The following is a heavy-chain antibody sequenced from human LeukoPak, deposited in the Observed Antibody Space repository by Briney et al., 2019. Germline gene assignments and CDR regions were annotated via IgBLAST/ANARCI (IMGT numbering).Heavy chain of an antibody. Sequence: ASVKVSCKASGYTFISYYIHWVRQAPGQGLEWMGIINPSGGSTSYAQKFQGRVTITADESTSTVYMELRSLRSDDTAVYYCARENYYDGSGSPSASAPVDHWGQGTLVTVSS. CDR1: GYTFISYY. CDR2: INPSGGST. V-gene: IGHV1-46*01. CDR3: ARENYYDGSGSPSASAPVDH. J-gene: IGHJ4*02. D-gene: IGHD3-22*01.